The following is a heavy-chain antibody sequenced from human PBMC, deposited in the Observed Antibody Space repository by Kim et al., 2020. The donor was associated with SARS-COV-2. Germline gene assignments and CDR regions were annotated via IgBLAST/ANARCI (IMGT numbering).Heavy chain of an antibody. V-gene: IGHV3-23*01. CDR3: AKDLLHAVRPRADMGY. Sequence: GGSLRLSCAASGFTFSSYAMSWVRQAPGKGLEWVSAISGSGGSTYYADSVKGRFTISRDNSKNTLYLQMNSLRAEDTAVYYCAKDLLHAVRPRADMGYWGQGTLVTVSS. CDR2: ISGSGGST. J-gene: IGHJ4*02. D-gene: IGHD2-15*01. CDR1: GFTFSSYA.